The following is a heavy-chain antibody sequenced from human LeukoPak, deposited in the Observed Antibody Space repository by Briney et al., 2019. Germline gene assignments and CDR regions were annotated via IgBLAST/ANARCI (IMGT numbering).Heavy chain of an antibody. J-gene: IGHJ5*02. V-gene: IGHV1-46*01. CDR1: GYTFTSYY. CDR2: INPSGGST. Sequence: GASVKVSCTASGYTFTSYYMHWVRQAPGQGLEWMGIINPSGGSTSYAQKFQGRVTMTRDTSTSTVYMELSSLRSEDTAVYYCARDHCSSTSCYWFDPWGQGTLVTVSS. D-gene: IGHD2-2*01. CDR3: ARDHCSSTSCYWFDP.